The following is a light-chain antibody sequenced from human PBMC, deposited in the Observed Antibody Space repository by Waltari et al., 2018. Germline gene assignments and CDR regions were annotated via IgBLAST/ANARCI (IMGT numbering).Light chain of an antibody. CDR1: SSDVGCYNY. V-gene: IGLV2-11*01. CDR2: DVS. J-gene: IGLJ2*01. Sequence: QSALTQPRSVSGSPGQSVTISCTGTSSDVGCYNYVSWYQQHPGTAPKLMIYDVSSLPSVGPDRFSGSKSGNTASLTISGLQAGDDADYYCCSYAGSYTLGVFGGGTKLTVL. CDR3: CSYAGSYTLGV.